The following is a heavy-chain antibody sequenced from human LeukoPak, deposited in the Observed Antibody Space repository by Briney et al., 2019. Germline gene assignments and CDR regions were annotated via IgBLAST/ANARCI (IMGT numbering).Heavy chain of an antibody. CDR2: IYYSGST. CDR3: ARVTGYMIEDYFDY. CDR1: GGSISSYY. V-gene: IGHV4-59*01. Sequence: SETLSLTCTVSGGSISSYYWSWIRQPPGKGLEWIGYIYYSGSTNYNPSPKSRDTISVDTSKNQFSLKLRSVTAADTAVYYCARVTGYMIEDYFDYWGQGILVTVSS. J-gene: IGHJ4*02. D-gene: IGHD3-9*01.